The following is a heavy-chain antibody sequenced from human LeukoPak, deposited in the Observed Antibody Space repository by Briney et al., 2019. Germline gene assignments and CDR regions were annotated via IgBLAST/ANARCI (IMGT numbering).Heavy chain of an antibody. V-gene: IGHV3-7*01. J-gene: IGHJ4*02. CDR1: GFIFNDSW. CDR2: IRHDGSEK. D-gene: IGHD4/OR15-4a*01. CDR3: ATGANLFQY. Sequence: GGSLRVSCAASGFIFNDSWMSWVRQAPGKWLEWVANIRHDGSEKYYLDSVKGRFTISRDNAKNAVYLQMNNLRGEDTAVYYCATGANLFQYWGQGTLVTVSS.